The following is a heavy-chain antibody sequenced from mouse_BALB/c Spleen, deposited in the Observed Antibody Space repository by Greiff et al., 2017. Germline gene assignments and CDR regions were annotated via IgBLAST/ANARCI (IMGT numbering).Heavy chain of an antibody. CDR1: GYTFTSYD. CDR2: IDPANGNT. Sequence: VQLQQSGPELVKPGALVKISCKASGYTFTSYDINWVKQRPEQGLEWIGRIDPANGNTKYDPKFKGKATITADTSSNTAYLQHSSLTSEDTAVYYCARWDWYFDVWGAGTTVTVSS. J-gene: IGHJ1*01. CDR3: ARWDWYFDV. V-gene: IGHV14-1*02.